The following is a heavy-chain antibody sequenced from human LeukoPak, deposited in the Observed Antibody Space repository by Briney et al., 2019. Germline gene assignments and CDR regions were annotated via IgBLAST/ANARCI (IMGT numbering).Heavy chain of an antibody. CDR1: GGCFSGYY. Sequence: PSETLSLTCAVYGGCFSGYYWSWSRQPPGKGLEWIGEINHSGSTNYNPSLKSRVTISVDTSKNQFSLKLSSVTAADTAVYYCARSNWFYCSRTSCYAGGAFDIWGQGSMVTVSS. CDR2: INHSGST. V-gene: IGHV4-34*01. J-gene: IGHJ3*02. D-gene: IGHD2-2*01. CDR3: ARSNWFYCSRTSCYAGGAFDI.